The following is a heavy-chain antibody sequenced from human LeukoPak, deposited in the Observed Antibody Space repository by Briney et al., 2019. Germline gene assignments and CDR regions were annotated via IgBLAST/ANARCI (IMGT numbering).Heavy chain of an antibody. V-gene: IGHV3-23*01. CDR1: GFTFSNYA. Sequence: GGSLRLSCAASGFTFSNYAMSWVRQAPGKGLEWVSGISGSGGNTYYADSVKGRFTISRDNSKSTLYLQINSLRAEDTAVYYCAVRIAAGYWGQGTLVTVSS. CDR2: ISGSGGNT. D-gene: IGHD6-13*01. CDR3: AVRIAAGY. J-gene: IGHJ4*02.